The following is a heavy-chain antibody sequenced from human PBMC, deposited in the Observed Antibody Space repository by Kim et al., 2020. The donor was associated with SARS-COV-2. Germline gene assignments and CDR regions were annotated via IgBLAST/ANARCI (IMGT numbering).Heavy chain of an antibody. V-gene: IGHV4-39*01. CDR1: GGSISSSSYY. CDR2: IYYSGST. J-gene: IGHJ4*02. CDR3: AGGSWYFDY. Sequence: SETLSLTCTVSGGSISSSSYYWGWIRQPPGKGLEWIGSIYYSGSTYYNPSLKSRVTISVDTSKNQFSLKLSSVTAADTAVYYCAGGSWYFDYWGQGTLVTVSS. D-gene: IGHD6-13*01.